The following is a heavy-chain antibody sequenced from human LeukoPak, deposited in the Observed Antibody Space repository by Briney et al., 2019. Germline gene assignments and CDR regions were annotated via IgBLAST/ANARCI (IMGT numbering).Heavy chain of an antibody. Sequence: GSLRLSCAASGFTFTTYWMGWVRQAPGKGLEWVANIKQDGSEQYYVDSVKGRFTISRDNAKNSLSLQMNSLRAEDTAVYYCARPLMYYYGSETYFWFDPWGQGTLVTVSS. D-gene: IGHD3-10*01. CDR3: ARPLMYYYGSETYFWFDP. CDR1: GFTFTTYW. CDR2: IKQDGSEQ. J-gene: IGHJ5*02. V-gene: IGHV3-7*01.